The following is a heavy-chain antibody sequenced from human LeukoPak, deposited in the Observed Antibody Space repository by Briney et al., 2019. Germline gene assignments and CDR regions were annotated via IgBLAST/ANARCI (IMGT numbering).Heavy chain of an antibody. J-gene: IGHJ4*02. CDR1: GGPISSYY. Sequence: PSETLSLTCTVSGGPISSYYWSWIRQPPGKGLEWIGYIYYSGSTNYNPSLKSRVTISVDTSKDQFSLKLSSVTAADTAVYYCARGRWLHAFFDYWGQGTLVTVSS. V-gene: IGHV4-59*01. D-gene: IGHD5-24*01. CDR3: ARGRWLHAFFDY. CDR2: IYYSGST.